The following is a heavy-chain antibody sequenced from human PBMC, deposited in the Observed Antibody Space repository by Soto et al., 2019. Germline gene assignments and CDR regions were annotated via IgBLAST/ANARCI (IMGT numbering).Heavy chain of an antibody. Sequence: GASVKVSCKASGGTFSSYAISWVRQAPGQGLEWMGGIIPIFGTANYAQKFQGRVTITADESTSTAYMELSSLRSEDTAVYYCARAPAFWSGYQFYYFDYWGQGTLVTVSS. J-gene: IGHJ4*02. V-gene: IGHV1-69*13. CDR3: ARAPAFWSGYQFYYFDY. D-gene: IGHD3-3*01. CDR1: GGTFSSYA. CDR2: IIPIFGTA.